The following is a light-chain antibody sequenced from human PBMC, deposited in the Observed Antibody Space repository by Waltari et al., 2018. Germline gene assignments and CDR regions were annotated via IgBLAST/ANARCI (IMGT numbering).Light chain of an antibody. J-gene: IGKJ4*01. CDR2: WAS. CDR1: QSVLYNSNNKNY. CDR3: QQHYTTPIT. Sequence: DIVMTQSPDSLAVSLGERATINCQSSQSVLYNSNNKNYLAWYQQKPRQPPKLIIYWASTRESGVPDRFSGSGSGTDFTLTISSLQAEDVAVYHCQQHYTTPITFGGGTKVEIK. V-gene: IGKV4-1*01.